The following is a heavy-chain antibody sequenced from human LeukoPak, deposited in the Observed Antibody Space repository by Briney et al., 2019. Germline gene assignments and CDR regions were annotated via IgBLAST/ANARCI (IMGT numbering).Heavy chain of an antibody. D-gene: IGHD3-22*01. CDR2: ILHDGSNQ. V-gene: IGHV3-30*03. J-gene: IGHJ4*02. CDR3: ATLSSGSYYGPFDY. Sequence: PGGSLRLSCAASGFTFSSYGMHWVRQAPGKGLEWVAVILHDGSNQYYADSVKGRFTISRDNSKNTLYLQMNSLRAEDTAVHYCATLSSGSYYGPFDYWGQGTLVTVSS. CDR1: GFTFSSYG.